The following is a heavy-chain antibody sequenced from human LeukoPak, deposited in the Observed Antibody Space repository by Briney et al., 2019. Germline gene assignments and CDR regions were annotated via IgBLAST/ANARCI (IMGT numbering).Heavy chain of an antibody. J-gene: IGHJ4*02. D-gene: IGHD1-1*01. V-gene: IGHV1-18*01. Sequence: ASVKVSCKASGYIFTRYGVSWVRQAPGQGLECMGWISCDNGNTGYAQKFQGRVTVTADTSTSTAYMELRSLKSDDTAVYYCARDLEAGIGYGDYWGQGTLVTVSS. CDR2: ISCDNGNT. CDR3: ARDLEAGIGYGDY. CDR1: GYIFTRYG.